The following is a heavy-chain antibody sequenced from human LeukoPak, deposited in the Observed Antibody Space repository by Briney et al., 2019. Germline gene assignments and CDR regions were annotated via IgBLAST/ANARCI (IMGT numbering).Heavy chain of an antibody. CDR1: GVIFSTYW. D-gene: IGHD3-10*01. CDR3: AKAGLLWFGESWMDV. Sequence: PGGSLRLSCAASGVIFSTYWMSWVRQAPGEGLEWVANLKEDGSESHYVASVKGRFTISRHNAKNSLYLQMNSLRAEDTAMYFCAKAGLLWFGESWMDVWGQGTTVTVSS. CDR2: LKEDGSES. V-gene: IGHV3-7*01. J-gene: IGHJ6*02.